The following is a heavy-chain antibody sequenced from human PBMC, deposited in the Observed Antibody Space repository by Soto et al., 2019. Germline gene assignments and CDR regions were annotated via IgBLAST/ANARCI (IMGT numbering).Heavy chain of an antibody. V-gene: IGHV1-18*04. CDR3: AREGQSWGGLDV. D-gene: IGHD3-16*01. CDR1: GYTFNSHG. J-gene: IGHJ6*02. Sequence: GSVMGSCTPSGYTFNSHGISWLRQDPARALEWMGWISTNNGNTNYAQKFQGRVTMTTDTSTSTAYMELTILRSDDTAVYYCAREGQSWGGLDVWGQGTTVTVAS. CDR2: ISTNNGNT.